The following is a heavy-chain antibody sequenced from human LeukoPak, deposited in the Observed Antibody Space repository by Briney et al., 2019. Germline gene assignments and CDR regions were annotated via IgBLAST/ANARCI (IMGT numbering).Heavy chain of an antibody. V-gene: IGHV5-51*01. Sequence: GESLKISCKGSGYSFTSYWIGWVRQMPGKGLEWMGIIYPGDSDTRYSPSFQGQVTISADKSISTAYLQWSSLKASDTAMYYCASSIAYNWNDAVEDYYYGMDVWGQGTTVTVSS. D-gene: IGHD1-20*01. CDR2: IYPGDSDT. J-gene: IGHJ6*02. CDR3: ASSIAYNWNDAVEDYYYGMDV. CDR1: GYSFTSYW.